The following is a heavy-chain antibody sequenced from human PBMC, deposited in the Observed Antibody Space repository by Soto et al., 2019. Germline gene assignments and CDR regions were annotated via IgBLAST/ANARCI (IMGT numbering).Heavy chain of an antibody. J-gene: IGHJ6*03. V-gene: IGHV4-39*01. D-gene: IGHD3-3*01. CDR3: VRHPQPHRYDFWSGYYMDV. CDR1: GGSISISSYY. Sequence: SDTLSLTCTVSGGSISISSYYWGWIRQPPGKGLEWIGSIYYSGSTYYNPSLKSRVTISVDTSKNQFSLKLSSVTAADTAVYYCVRHPQPHRYDFWSGYYMDVWGKGTTVTVSS. CDR2: IYYSGST.